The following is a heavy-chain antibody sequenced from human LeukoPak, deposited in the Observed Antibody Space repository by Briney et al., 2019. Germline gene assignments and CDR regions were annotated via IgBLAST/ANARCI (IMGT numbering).Heavy chain of an antibody. J-gene: IGHJ5*02. CDR2: MNPNSGNT. V-gene: IGHV1-8*01. CDR3: AREWGNDSSGPNWFDP. D-gene: IGHD3-22*01. CDR1: GYTFTSYD. Sequence: ASVKVSCKASGYTFTSYDINWVRQATGQGLGWMGWMNPNSGNTGYAQKFQGRVTMTRNTSISTAYMELSSLRSEDTAVYYCAREWGNDSSGPNWFDPWGQGTLVTVSS.